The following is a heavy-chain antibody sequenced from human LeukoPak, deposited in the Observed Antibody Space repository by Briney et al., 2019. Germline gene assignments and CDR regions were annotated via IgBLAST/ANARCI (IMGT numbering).Heavy chain of an antibody. Sequence: GGSLRLSCAASGFTFNNYAMSWVRQAPGKGLEWVPGISGSGDSTYYADSVKGRFTISRDNSKNTLSLQMNSLRAEDTAVYYCARHEGITMIMNWGQGTLVTVSS. V-gene: IGHV3-23*01. CDR1: GFTFNNYA. CDR3: ARHEGITMIMN. D-gene: IGHD3-22*01. CDR2: ISGSGDST. J-gene: IGHJ4*02.